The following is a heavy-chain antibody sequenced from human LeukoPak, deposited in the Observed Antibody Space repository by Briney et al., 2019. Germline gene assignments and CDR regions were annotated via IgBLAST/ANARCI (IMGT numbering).Heavy chain of an antibody. CDR3: TRGWSAGGVFDI. V-gene: IGHV4-4*07. D-gene: IGHD3-16*01. CDR2: IYTSETT. Sequence: PSGTLPLTCPVSGGSISGYYGSWIRQPPGKGLGWIGHIYTSETTNHHHALKIRVTMSVDTSSNQFPLLLSSVTAADTAVYYCTRGWSAGGVFDIWGQGTMVTVSS. J-gene: IGHJ3*02. CDR1: GGSISGYY.